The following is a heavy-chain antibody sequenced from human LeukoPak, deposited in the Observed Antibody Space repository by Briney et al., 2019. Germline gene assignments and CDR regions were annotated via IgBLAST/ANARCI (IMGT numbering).Heavy chain of an antibody. D-gene: IGHD4-17*01. V-gene: IGHV4-38-2*02. CDR1: GFSLSSGYF. J-gene: IGHJ4*02. Sequence: SETLSLTCAVSGFSLSSGYFWGWIRQPPGKGLKWIGSIYHNGVSYFNPSLKSRATISVDTSKNQFSLKLTSVTAADTAVYYCARDQWATVTSLDDYWGRGTLVTVSS. CDR2: IYHNGVS. CDR3: ARDQWATVTSLDDY.